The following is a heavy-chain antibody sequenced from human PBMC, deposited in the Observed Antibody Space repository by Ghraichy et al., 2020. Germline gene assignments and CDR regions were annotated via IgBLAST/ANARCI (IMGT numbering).Heavy chain of an antibody. J-gene: IGHJ4*02. D-gene: IGHD2-2*01. CDR2: IYSGGST. CDR1: GFTVSSNY. CDR3: ARVRSCSSTSCHYYFDY. Sequence: GGSLRLSCAASGFTVSSNYMSWVRQAPGKGLEWVSVIYSGGSTYYADSVKGRFTISRDNSKNTLYLQMNSLRAEDTAVYYCARVRSCSSTSCHYYFDYWGQGTLVTVSS. V-gene: IGHV3-66*02.